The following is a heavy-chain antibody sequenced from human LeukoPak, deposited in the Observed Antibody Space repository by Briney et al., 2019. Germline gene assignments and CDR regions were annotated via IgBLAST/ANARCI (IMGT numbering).Heavy chain of an antibody. CDR1: GYSISSGYY. CDR2: INNDGSGT. Sequence: ETLSLTCTVSGYSISSGYYWGWIRQPPGKGPVWVSRINNDGSGTTYADSVKGRFTISRDDAKNTLYLQMNSLRAEDTAVYYCVRGGESTWSWGQGTLVTVSS. CDR3: VRGGESTWS. V-gene: IGHV3-74*01. D-gene: IGHD2-15*01. J-gene: IGHJ5*02.